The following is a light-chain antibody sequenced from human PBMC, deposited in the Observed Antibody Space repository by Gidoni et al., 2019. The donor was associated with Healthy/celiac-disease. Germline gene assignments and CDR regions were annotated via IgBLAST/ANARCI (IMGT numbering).Light chain of an antibody. V-gene: IGKV3-20*01. CDR2: GAA. J-gene: IGKJ1*01. CDR1: QSVSSSY. Sequence: EMVLTQSPGTLSLSPGERATLSCRASQSVSSSYLAWYQQKPGQAPRLLIYGAASRATGIPDRFSGSGSGTDFTLTISRLEPEDFAVYYCQQYGSSPSWTFGQGTKVEIE. CDR3: QQYGSSPSWT.